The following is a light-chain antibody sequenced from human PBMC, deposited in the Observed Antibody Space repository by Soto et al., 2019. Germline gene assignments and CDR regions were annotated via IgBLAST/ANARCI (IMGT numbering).Light chain of an antibody. CDR1: TGSVTSGSY. J-gene: IGLJ2*01. CDR2: NTN. CDR3: LLYYAGPWV. V-gene: IGLV7-43*01. Sequence: QTVVTQEPSLTVSPGGTVTLTCASSTGSVTSGSYPSWFQQKPGQPPRALISNTNNRHSWTPDRFSGSLLGGKAALTLSGVQPEDEAEYYCLLYYAGPWVFGGGTKLTVL.